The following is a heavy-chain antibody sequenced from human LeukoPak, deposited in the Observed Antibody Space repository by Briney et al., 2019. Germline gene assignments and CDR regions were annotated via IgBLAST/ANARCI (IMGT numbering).Heavy chain of an antibody. CDR1: GGSGGSISSSNY. V-gene: IGHV4-4*02. CDR3: ARDFPGFLPGFVDY. CDR2: IYHSGST. J-gene: IGHJ4*02. Sequence: PSGTLSLTCAVSGGSGGSISSSNYWSWVRQPPGKGLEWIGEIYHSGSTNYNPSLKSRVTISVDKSKNQFSLKLSSVTAADTAVYYCARDFPGFLPGFVDYWGQGTLVTVSS. D-gene: IGHD3-3*01.